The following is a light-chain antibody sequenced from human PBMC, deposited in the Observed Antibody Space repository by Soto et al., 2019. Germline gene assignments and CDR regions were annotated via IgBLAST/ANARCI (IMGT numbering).Light chain of an antibody. CDR3: QQYGGSPRT. V-gene: IGKV3-20*01. CDR2: GAS. Sequence: EIVMTQSPGTLSLSPGERATLYCRASQSVSSSLAWYQQKPGQAPRLLIYGASSRATGIPDRFSGSGSGPDFTLTISRLEPEDFAVYYCQQYGGSPRTFGQGTRLEI. CDR1: QSVSSS. J-gene: IGKJ5*01.